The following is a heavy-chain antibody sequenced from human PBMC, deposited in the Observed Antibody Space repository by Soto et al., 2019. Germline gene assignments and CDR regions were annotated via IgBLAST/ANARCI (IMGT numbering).Heavy chain of an antibody. CDR1: GDSLNGYY. D-gene: IGHD5-12*01. Sequence: VQLRESGPGLVKPSETLSLSCSVSGDSLNGYYWSWIRQPPGKGLEWIGFIYYRGNTNYKPSLKSRVTISVDASKNQLSLRLSSVTAADTAVYYCARHRQRAYTGYESGFDSWGQGIMVTVSS. V-gene: IGHV4-59*08. CDR3: ARHRQRAYTGYESGFDS. CDR2: IYYRGNT. J-gene: IGHJ4*02.